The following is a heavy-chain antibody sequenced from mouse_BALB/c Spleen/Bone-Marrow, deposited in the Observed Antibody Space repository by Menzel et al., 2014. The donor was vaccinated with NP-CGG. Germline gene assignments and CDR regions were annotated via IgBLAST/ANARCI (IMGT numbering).Heavy chain of an antibody. J-gene: IGHJ4*01. CDR3: ARAYYAMDY. CDR2: IYPSDSYT. V-gene: IGHV1S126*01. CDR1: GYTFTSYW. Sequence: VKLQESGAELVRPGASVKVSCKASGYTFTSYWINWVKQRPGQGLEWIGNIYPSDSYTNYNQNFKDKATLTVDKSSSTAYMQLSSPTSEDSAVYYCARAYYAMDYWGQGTSVTVSS.